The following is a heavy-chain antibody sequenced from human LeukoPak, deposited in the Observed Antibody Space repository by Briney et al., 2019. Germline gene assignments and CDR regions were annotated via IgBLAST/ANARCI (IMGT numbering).Heavy chain of an antibody. V-gene: IGHV1-2*02. CDR2: INPNTGDT. Sequence: ASVKVSCKASGYTFTGYYLFWVRQAPGQGLEWMGWINPNTGDTRYGQKFQGRVTLTRDTSIRTTYMELSSLRSDDTAVYYCARDERFCNGDDHYPDLGYWGQGTLVTVSS. D-gene: IGHD2-15*01. J-gene: IGHJ4*02. CDR3: ARDERFCNGDDHYPDLGY. CDR1: GYTFTGYY.